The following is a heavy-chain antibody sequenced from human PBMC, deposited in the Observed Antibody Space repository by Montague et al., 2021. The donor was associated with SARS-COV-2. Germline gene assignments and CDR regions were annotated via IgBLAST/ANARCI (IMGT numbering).Heavy chain of an antibody. V-gene: IGHV3-21*01. CDR1: GFTFSSYS. Sequence: SLRLSCAASGFTFSSYSMNWVRQAPGKGLEWVSSISSSSSYIYYADLVKGRFTISRDNAKNSLYLQMNSLRAEDTAVYYCARDLTTVTSKYFDYWGQGTLVTVSS. CDR2: ISSSSSYI. J-gene: IGHJ4*02. D-gene: IGHD4-17*01. CDR3: ARDLTTVTSKYFDY.